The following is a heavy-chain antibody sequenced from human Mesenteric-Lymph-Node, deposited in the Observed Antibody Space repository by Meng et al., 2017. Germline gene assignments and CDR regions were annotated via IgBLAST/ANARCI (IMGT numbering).Heavy chain of an antibody. J-gene: IGHJ6*02. V-gene: IGHV3-9*01. Sequence: GGSLRLSCAASGFTFSSYAMHWVRQAPGKGLEWVSGIMWSGDPEGYADSVRGRFTISRDSAKNTVYLQMNSLRLEDTALYYCVKDSTPGGADVWGQGTTVTVSS. CDR3: VKDSTPGGADV. CDR1: GFTFSSYA. CDR2: IMWSGDPE. D-gene: IGHD4-23*01.